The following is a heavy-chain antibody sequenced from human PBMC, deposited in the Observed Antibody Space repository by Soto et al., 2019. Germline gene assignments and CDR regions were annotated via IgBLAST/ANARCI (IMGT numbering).Heavy chain of an antibody. V-gene: IGHV1-69*05. J-gene: IGHJ5*02. D-gene: IGHD3-9*01. CDR2: IIPIFGST. CDR3: ARGENYYDILTSYYPGGWFDP. Sequence: ASVKVSCKASGGTFSSYAISWVRQAPGQGLEWMGGIIPIFGSTNYAQKFQDRVTMTRDESTSTAYMELSRLRSDDTAVYYCARGENYYDILTSYYPGGWFDPWGQGTLVTVSS. CDR1: GGTFSSYA.